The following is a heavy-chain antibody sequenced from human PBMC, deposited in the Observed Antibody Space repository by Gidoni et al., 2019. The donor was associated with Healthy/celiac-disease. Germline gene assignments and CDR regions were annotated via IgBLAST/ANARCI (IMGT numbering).Heavy chain of an antibody. CDR3: AKDLDYEGGDP. CDR1: GFTFSSYG. Sequence: QVQLVESGGGVVQPGRSLRLSCAASGFTFSSYGMHWVRQAPGKGLEWVAVISYDGSNKYYADSVKGRFTISRDNSKNTLYLQMNSLRAEDTAVYYCAKDLDYEGGDPWGQGTLVTVSS. V-gene: IGHV3-30*18. CDR2: ISYDGSNK. D-gene: IGHD4-17*01. J-gene: IGHJ5*02.